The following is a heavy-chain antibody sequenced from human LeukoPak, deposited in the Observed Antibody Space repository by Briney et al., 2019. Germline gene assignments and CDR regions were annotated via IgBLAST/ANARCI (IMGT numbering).Heavy chain of an antibody. CDR1: GFTFSDYP. J-gene: IGHJ4*02. CDR3: ARDHNWGFDY. V-gene: IGHV3-69-1*01. CDR2: ISSTDVI. D-gene: IGHD7-27*01. Sequence: GGSLRLSCAASGFTFSDYPMNWVRQTPGKGLEWVSYISSTDVIYYADSVRGRFSISRDNAMNSVYMQMNSLRAEDTALYYCARDHNWGFDYWGRGTLVTVSS.